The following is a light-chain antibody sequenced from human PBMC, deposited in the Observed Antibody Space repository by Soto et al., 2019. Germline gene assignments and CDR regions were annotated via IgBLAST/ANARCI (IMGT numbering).Light chain of an antibody. J-gene: IGLJ1*01. V-gene: IGLV3-21*02. Sequence: SYELTQPPSLSVAPGQTARITCGRNNIGRISVHWYQQKSGQAPVLVVYDESDRPSRIPERFSGSKSGNTATLTISRVEAPDEPEYYSKVWDNKIDAYVFGSGTKVTV. CDR2: DES. CDR1: NIGRIS. CDR3: KVWDNKIDAYV.